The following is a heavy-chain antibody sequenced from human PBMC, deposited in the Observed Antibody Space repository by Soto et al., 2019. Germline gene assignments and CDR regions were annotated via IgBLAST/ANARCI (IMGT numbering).Heavy chain of an antibody. Sequence: QVQLQQWGAGLLKPSETLSLTCAVYGGSFSGYYWSWIRQPPGKGLEWIGEINHSGSTNYNPSLKSRVTISVDTSKNQFSLKLSSVTAADTAVYYCARPRNDYYDSDVWWYFDLWGRGTLVTVSS. CDR3: ARPRNDYYDSDVWWYFDL. CDR2: INHSGST. CDR1: GGSFSGYY. V-gene: IGHV4-34*01. D-gene: IGHD3-22*01. J-gene: IGHJ2*01.